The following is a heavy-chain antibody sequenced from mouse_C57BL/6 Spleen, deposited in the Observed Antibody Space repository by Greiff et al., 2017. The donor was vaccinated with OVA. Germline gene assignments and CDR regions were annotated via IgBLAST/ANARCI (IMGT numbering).Heavy chain of an antibody. Sequence: VQLQQPGAELVRPGSSVKLSCKASGYTFTIYWMHWVKQRPIQGLEWIGNIDPSDSETHYNQKFKDKATLTVDKSSSTAYMQLSSLTSEDSAVYYCARVYGSRFGYWGQGTTLTVSS. CDR3: ARVYGSRFGY. V-gene: IGHV1-52*01. CDR1: GYTFTIYW. J-gene: IGHJ2*01. D-gene: IGHD1-1*01. CDR2: IDPSDSET.